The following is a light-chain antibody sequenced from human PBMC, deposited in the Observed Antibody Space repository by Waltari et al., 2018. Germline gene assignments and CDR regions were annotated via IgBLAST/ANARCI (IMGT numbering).Light chain of an antibody. J-gene: IGLJ3*02. CDR2: DVS. V-gene: IGLV2-11*01. Sequence: QSALPQPRPVSGSPGQPVTISCTGTSSHAGGHNHVSWYQQHPGKAPKLMIYDVSKRPSGVPERFSGSKSGNTASLTISGLQAEDEADYYCCSYAGSYTWVFGGGTKLTVL. CDR3: CSYAGSYTWV. CDR1: SSHAGGHNH.